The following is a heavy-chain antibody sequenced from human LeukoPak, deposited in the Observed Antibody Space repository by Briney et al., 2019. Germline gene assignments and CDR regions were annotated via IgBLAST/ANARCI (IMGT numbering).Heavy chain of an antibody. Sequence: ASVKVSCKASGYTFTSYGISWVRQAPGQGLEWMRWISAYNGNTNYAQKLQGRVTMTTDTSTSTAYMELRSLRSDDTAVYYCARKGAATSGLDYYYMDVWGKGTTVTVSS. V-gene: IGHV1-18*01. CDR2: ISAYNGNT. CDR3: ARKGAATSGLDYYYMDV. J-gene: IGHJ6*03. D-gene: IGHD1-26*01. CDR1: GYTFTSYG.